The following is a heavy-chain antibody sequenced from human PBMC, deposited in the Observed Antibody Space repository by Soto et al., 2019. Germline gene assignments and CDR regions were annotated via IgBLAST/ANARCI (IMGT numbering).Heavy chain of an antibody. D-gene: IGHD4-17*01. Sequence: PSETLSLTCTVSGGSISSYYWSWIRQPPGKGLEWIGYIYYSGSTNYNPSLKSRVTISVDTSKNQFSLKLSSVTAADTAVYYCARADIDYGDYVGALDIWGQGTMVTVSS. J-gene: IGHJ3*02. V-gene: IGHV4-59*01. CDR3: ARADIDYGDYVGALDI. CDR1: GGSISSYY. CDR2: IYYSGST.